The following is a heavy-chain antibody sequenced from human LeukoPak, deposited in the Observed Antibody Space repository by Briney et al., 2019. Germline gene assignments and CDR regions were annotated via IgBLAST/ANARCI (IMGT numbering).Heavy chain of an antibody. J-gene: IGHJ4*02. CDR3: ARDMDSGSPYDY. CDR2: ISSSSSYI. D-gene: IGHD1-1*01. V-gene: IGHV3-21*01. CDR1: GFTFSSYS. Sequence: GGSLRLSCAASGFTFSSYSMNWVRQAPGKGLEWVSSISSSSSYIHYADSVKGRFTISRDNAKNSLYLQMNSLRAEDTAVYYCARDMDSGSPYDYWGQGTLVTVSS.